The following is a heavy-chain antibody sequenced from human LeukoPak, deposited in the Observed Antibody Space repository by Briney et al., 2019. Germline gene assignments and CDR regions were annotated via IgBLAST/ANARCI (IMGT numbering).Heavy chain of an antibody. V-gene: IGHV3-21*01. CDR2: ISSSSSYI. Sequence: ETGGSLRLSCAASGFTFSSYSMNWVRQAPGKGLEWVSSISSSSSYIYYADSVKGRFTISRDDAKNSLYLQMNSLRAEDTAVYYCARDLEMASDYWGQGTLVTVSS. CDR1: GFTFSSYS. D-gene: IGHD5-24*01. CDR3: ARDLEMASDY. J-gene: IGHJ4*02.